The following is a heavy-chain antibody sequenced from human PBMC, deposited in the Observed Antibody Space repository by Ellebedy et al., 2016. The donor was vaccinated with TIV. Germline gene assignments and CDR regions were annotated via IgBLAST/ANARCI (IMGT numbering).Heavy chain of an antibody. D-gene: IGHD3-22*01. Sequence: ASVKVSCKASGYTFNVYYIHWVRQAPGQNLEWMGWIDPLSGGTNYAQKFQGRVTMTRDTSISTAYMGLSRLRSDDTAIYYCARAYYYDSIAYYFDSWGQGTLVTVSS. CDR3: ARAYYYDSIAYYFDS. J-gene: IGHJ4*02. CDR2: IDPLSGGT. CDR1: GYTFNVYY. V-gene: IGHV1-2*02.